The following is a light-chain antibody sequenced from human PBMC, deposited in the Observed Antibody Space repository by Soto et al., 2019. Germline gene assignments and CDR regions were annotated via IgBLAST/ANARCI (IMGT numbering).Light chain of an antibody. CDR2: GVS. J-gene: IGKJ2*03. V-gene: IGKV3-15*01. Sequence: EIEMTQFPATLSVSPGERATLSCRASQSVSSNLAWYQQKPGQPPRLLIYGVSTRATGMPTRFSGSGSGTEFTLTISSLQSEDLAVYYCQQYNNWYSFGQGTKLEIK. CDR1: QSVSSN. CDR3: QQYNNWYS.